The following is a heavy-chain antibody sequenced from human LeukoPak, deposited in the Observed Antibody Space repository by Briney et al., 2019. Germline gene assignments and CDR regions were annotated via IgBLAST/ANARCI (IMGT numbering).Heavy chain of an antibody. CDR1: GFTFSSYG. J-gene: IGHJ4*02. Sequence: GGSLRLSCAASGFTFSSYGMHWVRQAPGKGLEWVAVISYDGSDKYYADSVKGRFTISRDNSKTTLYLQMNSLRTEDTAIYSWAKEGGNQEYYFDYGGQGTLVPVSS. CDR3: AKEGGNQEYYFDY. CDR2: ISYDGSDK. D-gene: IGHD3-16*01. V-gene: IGHV3-30*18.